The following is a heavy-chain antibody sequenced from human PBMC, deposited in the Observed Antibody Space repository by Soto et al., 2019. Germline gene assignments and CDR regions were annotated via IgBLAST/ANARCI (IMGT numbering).Heavy chain of an antibody. CDR3: AKDAVSANGEWDWFGP. D-gene: IGHD2-21*02. J-gene: IGHJ5*02. Sequence: ELQLLESGGGLVQPGGSLRLSCAASDFTFRNYAMTWVRQAPGKGLEWVSSIDGSGGGAYYSDSVKGRFTVSRDDSQKTLYLQMRSLRVDDTAVYYCAKDAVSANGEWDWFGPWGQGTPVTVSS. CDR2: IDGSGGGA. V-gene: IGHV3-23*01. CDR1: DFTFRNYA.